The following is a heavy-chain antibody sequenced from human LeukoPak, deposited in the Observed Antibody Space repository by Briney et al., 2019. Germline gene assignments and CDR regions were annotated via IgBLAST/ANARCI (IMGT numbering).Heavy chain of an antibody. D-gene: IGHD3-22*01. J-gene: IGHJ4*02. V-gene: IGHV3-30*02. Sequence: GGSLRLSCIASGFTFSIYGMHWVRQAPGKGLEWVAFIRYDGSNKYYADSVKGRFTISRDNSKNTLYLQMNSLRVEDTAVYYCAKEKKYYYDGSGYPGYDYWGQGTLVTVSS. CDR1: GFTFSIYG. CDR2: IRYDGSNK. CDR3: AKEKKYYYDGSGYPGYDY.